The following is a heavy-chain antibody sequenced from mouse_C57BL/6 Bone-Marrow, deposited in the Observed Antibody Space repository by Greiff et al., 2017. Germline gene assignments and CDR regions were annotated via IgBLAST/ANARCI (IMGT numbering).Heavy chain of an antibody. CDR1: GFTFTDYY. CDR3: ARWDYYGSSFLSY. V-gene: IGHV7-3*01. CDR2: IRNKANGYTT. J-gene: IGHJ2*01. Sequence: EVMLVESGGGLVQPGGSLSLSCAASGFTFTDYYMSWVRQPPGKALEWLGFIRNKANGYTTEYSASVKGRFTISRDNSQSILYLQMNARRAEDSATYYCARWDYYGSSFLSYWGQGTTLTVSS. D-gene: IGHD1-1*01.